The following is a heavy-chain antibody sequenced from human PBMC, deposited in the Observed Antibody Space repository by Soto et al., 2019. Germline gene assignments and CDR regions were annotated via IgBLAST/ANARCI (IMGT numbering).Heavy chain of an antibody. CDR3: ARYANMDV. J-gene: IGHJ6*03. CDR1: GFTFSTCW. Sequence: GGSLRLSCAASGFTFSTCWMSWVRQAPGKGLEWVANIKQDGSEKYYVDSVRGRFTISRDNAKNSLYLQMNSLRAEDTAVYYCARYANMDVWGKGTTVTVSS. V-gene: IGHV3-7*01. CDR2: IKQDGSEK.